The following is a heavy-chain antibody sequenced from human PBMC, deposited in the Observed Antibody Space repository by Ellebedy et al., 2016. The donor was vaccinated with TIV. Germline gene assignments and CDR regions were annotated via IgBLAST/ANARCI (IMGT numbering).Heavy chain of an antibody. Sequence: GESLKISCAASGFTFSNYAMSWVRQAPGKGLEWVSALGGSSENTYYADSVQGRFTISRDNSENTLYMQMNSLRAEDTSVYYCAKTASKGRGSRTPIDYWGQGTLVTFSS. CDR1: GFTFSNYA. CDR2: LGGSSENT. J-gene: IGHJ4*02. D-gene: IGHD5-12*01. V-gene: IGHV3-23*01. CDR3: AKTASKGRGSRTPIDY.